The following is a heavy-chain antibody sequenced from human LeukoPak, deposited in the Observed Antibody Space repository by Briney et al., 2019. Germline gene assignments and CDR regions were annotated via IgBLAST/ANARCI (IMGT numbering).Heavy chain of an antibody. D-gene: IGHD1-26*01. CDR2: IYYSGST. CDR1: GGSISSYY. J-gene: IGHJ4*02. CDR3: ARDVSGSYSTVFPGFDY. V-gene: IGHV4-59*12. Sequence: SETLSLTCTVSGGSISSYYWSWIRQPPGKGLEWIGYIYYSGSTNYNPSLKSRVTISVDTSKNQFSLKLSSVTAADTAVYYCARDVSGSYSTVFPGFDYWGQGTLVTVSS.